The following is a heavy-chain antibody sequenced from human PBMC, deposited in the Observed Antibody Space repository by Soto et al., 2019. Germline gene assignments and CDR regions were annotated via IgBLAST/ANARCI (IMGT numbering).Heavy chain of an antibody. D-gene: IGHD3-3*01. CDR1: GFTFSSYA. J-gene: IGHJ4*02. CDR3: AKSRNQGFWSCYLGGGDY. Sequence: EVQLLESGGGLVQPGGSLRLSCAASGFTFSSYAMSWVRQAPGKGLEWVSSISGSGGSTYYADSVKGRFTISRDNSKNPLFLQMNSLRAEDTAVYYCAKSRNQGFWSCYLGGGDYWGQGTLVTVSS. CDR2: ISGSGGST. V-gene: IGHV3-23*01.